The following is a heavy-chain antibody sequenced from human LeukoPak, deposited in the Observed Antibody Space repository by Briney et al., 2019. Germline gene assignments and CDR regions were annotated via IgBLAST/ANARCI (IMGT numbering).Heavy chain of an antibody. J-gene: IGHJ6*03. Sequence: PGGSLRLSCAASGFTFSSYGMHWVRQAPGKGLEWVAFIRYDGSNKYYADSVKGRFTISRDNSKNTLYLQMNSLRAEDTAVYYCARPQGRGYYYYYMDVWGKGTTVTVSS. CDR2: IRYDGSNK. V-gene: IGHV3-30*02. CDR1: GFTFSSYG. CDR3: ARPQGRGYYYYYMDV.